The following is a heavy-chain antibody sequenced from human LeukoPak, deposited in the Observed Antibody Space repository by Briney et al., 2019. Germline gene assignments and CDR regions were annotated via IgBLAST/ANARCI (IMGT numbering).Heavy chain of an antibody. CDR3: ARGPYYYDSSGYSNFDY. V-gene: IGHV4-39*07. CDR2: IYYSGST. Sequence: SETLSLTCTVSGASISGTSYYWGWIRQPPGKGLEWIGSIYYSGSTNYNPSLKSRVTVSVDTSKNQFSLKLSAVTAADTAVYYCARGPYYYDSSGYSNFDYWGQGTLVTVSS. D-gene: IGHD3-22*01. CDR1: GASISGTSYY. J-gene: IGHJ4*02.